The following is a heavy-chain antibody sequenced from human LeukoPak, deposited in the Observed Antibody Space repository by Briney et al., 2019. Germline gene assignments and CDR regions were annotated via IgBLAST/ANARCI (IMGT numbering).Heavy chain of an antibody. CDR1: GFTFSSYG. D-gene: IGHD3-22*01. CDR3: AKSLGYYDSSGGDY. V-gene: IGHV3-30*18. J-gene: IGHJ4*02. CDR2: ISYDGSNK. Sequence: GGSLRLSCAASGFTFSSYGMHWVRQAPGKGLEWVAVISYDGSNKYYADSVKGRFTISRDNSKNTLYLQMNSLRAEDTAVYYCAKSLGYYDSSGGDYWGQGTLVTVSS.